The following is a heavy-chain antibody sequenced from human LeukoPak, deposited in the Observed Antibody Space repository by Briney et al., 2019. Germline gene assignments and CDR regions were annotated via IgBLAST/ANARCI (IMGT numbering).Heavy chain of an antibody. J-gene: IGHJ4*02. CDR3: ARHSEAYCGGDCYFYFDY. Sequence: GGSLRLSCAVSGFSFSSFGMIWVRQAPGKGLEWVASISGSGDFIYYADSVKGRFTISKDNTKNSVHLQLTSLRAEDTAAYYCARHSEAYCGGDCYFYFDYWGQGTRVTVSS. CDR1: GFSFSSFG. D-gene: IGHD2-21*02. CDR2: ISGSGDFI. V-gene: IGHV3-21*01.